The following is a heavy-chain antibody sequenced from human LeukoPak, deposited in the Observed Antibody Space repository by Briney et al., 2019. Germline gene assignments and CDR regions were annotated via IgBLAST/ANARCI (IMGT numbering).Heavy chain of an antibody. CDR2: ICYDGSNK. CDR3: ARVGPRSYGDYYYDY. J-gene: IGHJ4*02. Sequence: PGRSLRLSCAASGLTFSSYVMHWVGQAPGKGLEGVAVICYDGSNKYYADSVKGRFTIYRDNSKNTLYLQMNSLRAEDTAVYYCARVGPRSYGDYYYDYWGQGTLVTVSS. CDR1: GLTFSSYV. V-gene: IGHV3-33*01. D-gene: IGHD4-17*01.